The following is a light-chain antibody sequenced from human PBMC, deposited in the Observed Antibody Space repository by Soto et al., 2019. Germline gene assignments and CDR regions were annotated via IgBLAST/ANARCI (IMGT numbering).Light chain of an antibody. CDR2: DVN. V-gene: IGLV2-14*01. CDR1: SSDVGGYNY. CDR3: SSYTSSSTLVV. Sequence: QSALTQPASVSGSPGQSTTISCTGTSSDVGGYNYVSWYQRHPGKAPKLMIYDVNNRPSGVSYRFSGSKSGNTASLTISGLQAEDEADYYCSSYTSSSTLVVFGGGTKLTVL. J-gene: IGLJ2*01.